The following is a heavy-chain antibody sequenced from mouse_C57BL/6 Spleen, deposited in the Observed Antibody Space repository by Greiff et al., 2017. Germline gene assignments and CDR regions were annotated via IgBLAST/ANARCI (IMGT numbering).Heavy chain of an antibody. D-gene: IGHD1-1*01. CDR3: ARGYYGLYYFDY. J-gene: IGHJ2*01. CDR2: IDPSDSYT. CDR1: GYTFTSYW. Sequence: QVQLQQPGAELVMPGASVKLSCKASGYTFTSYWMHWVKQRPGQGLEWIGEIDPSDSYTNYNQKFKGKSTVTVDKSSSTAYMQISSLTSEDSAVYYYARGYYGLYYFDYWGQGTTLTVSS. V-gene: IGHV1-69*01.